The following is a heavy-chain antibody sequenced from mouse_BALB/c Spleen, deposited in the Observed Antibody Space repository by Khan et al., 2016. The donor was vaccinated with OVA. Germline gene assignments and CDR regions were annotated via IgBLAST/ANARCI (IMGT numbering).Heavy chain of an antibody. CDR1: GFSLNNYS. J-gene: IGHJ3*01. V-gene: IGHV2-2*02. Sequence: QVRLQQSGPGLVQPSQSLSITCTVSGFSLNNYSVHWVRQSPGKGLEWLGVIWSAGSTDYNAAFISRLTISKDNSRSQVFFKMNSLQPNDTAIYDCARRGYDYGRGALFAYWGQGTLVTVSA. D-gene: IGHD2-4*01. CDR2: IWSAGST. CDR3: ARRGYDYGRGALFAY.